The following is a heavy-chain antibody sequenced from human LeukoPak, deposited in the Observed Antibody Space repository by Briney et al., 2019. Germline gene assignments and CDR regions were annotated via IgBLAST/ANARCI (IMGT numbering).Heavy chain of an antibody. V-gene: IGHV3-66*01. CDR1: GFTVSSNY. CDR3: ARGLGHPWYPMDV. Sequence: PGGSLRLSCAASGFTVSSNYMSWVRQAPGKGLEWVSVIYSGGSTYYADSVKGRFTTSRHNSKNTLYLQMNTQRAEDTAVYYCARGLGHPWYPMDVWGQGTTVTVSS. D-gene: IGHD6-13*01. CDR2: IYSGGST. J-gene: IGHJ6*02.